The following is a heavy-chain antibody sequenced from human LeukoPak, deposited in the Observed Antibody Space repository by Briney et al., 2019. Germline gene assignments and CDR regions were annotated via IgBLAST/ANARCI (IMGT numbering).Heavy chain of an antibody. J-gene: IGHJ6*03. CDR3: ARDQVYAFWSGRFDYYYYYMDV. V-gene: IGHV3-48*04. CDR1: GFTFSSYS. Sequence: GGSLRLSCAASGFTFSSYSMNWVRQAPGKGLEWVSYISSRSTTIYYADSVKGRFTISRDNAKNSLYLQMNSLRAEDTAVYYCARDQVYAFWSGRFDYYYYYMDVWGKGTTVTVSS. D-gene: IGHD3-3*01. CDR2: ISSRSTTI.